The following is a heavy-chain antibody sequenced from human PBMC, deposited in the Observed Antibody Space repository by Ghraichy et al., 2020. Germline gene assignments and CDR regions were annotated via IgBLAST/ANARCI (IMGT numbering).Heavy chain of an antibody. CDR3: ARGGGYSSGYRGYYFDY. Sequence: SETLSLTCAVYGGSFSGYYWSWIRQPPGKGLEWIGEINHSGSTNYNPSLKSRVTISVDTSKNQLSLKLSSVTAADTAVYYCARGGGYSSGYRGYYFDYWGQGTLVTVSS. CDR1: GGSFSGYY. J-gene: IGHJ4*02. V-gene: IGHV4-34*01. D-gene: IGHD6-19*01. CDR2: INHSGST.